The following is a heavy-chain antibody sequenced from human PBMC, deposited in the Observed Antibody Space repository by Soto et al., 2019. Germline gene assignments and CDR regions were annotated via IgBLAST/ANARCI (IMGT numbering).Heavy chain of an antibody. Sequence: QVQLVQSGGEVKKPGASVKVSCKASGYIFSKYAIHWVRQVPGHKLEWMGWHNVGTGNTKYSQKFQGRVTITRDTSATTAYMELHSLTSEDTAVYYCARESRDFFLWFDPWGQGTLVTVSS. CDR3: ARESRDFFLWFDP. J-gene: IGHJ5*02. CDR2: HNVGTGNT. CDR1: GYIFSKYA. V-gene: IGHV1-3*01.